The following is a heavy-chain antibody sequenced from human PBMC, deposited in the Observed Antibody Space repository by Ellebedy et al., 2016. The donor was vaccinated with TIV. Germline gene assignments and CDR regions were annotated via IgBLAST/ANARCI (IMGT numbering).Heavy chain of an antibody. D-gene: IGHD3-22*01. J-gene: IGHJ4*02. CDR1: GYTFTAYH. V-gene: IGHV1-2*02. Sequence: AASVKVSCKASGYTFTAYHIHWVRQAPGQGLEWMGWLNVASTDTNYAQRFRDRVTMTRDTSISTAYMDLSRLTSDDTAVYYCARSVMKVVTAAPLGYWGQGTLVTVSS. CDR3: ARSVMKVVTAAPLGY. CDR2: LNVASTDT.